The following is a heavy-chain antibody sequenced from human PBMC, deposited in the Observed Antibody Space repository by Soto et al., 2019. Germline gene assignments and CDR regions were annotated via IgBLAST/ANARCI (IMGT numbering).Heavy chain of an antibody. V-gene: IGHV3-23*01. D-gene: IGHD5-18*01. J-gene: IGHJ4*02. Sequence: GGSLRLSCAASGFTFSSYAMSWVRQAPGKGLEWVSAISGSGGSTYYADSVKGRFTISRDNSKNTLYLQMNSLRAEDTAVYYCAKFSEGTLIDHLHSYGSGNGYFDYWGQGTLVTVSS. CDR1: GFTFSSYA. CDR2: ISGSGGST. CDR3: AKFSEGTLIDHLHSYGSGNGYFDY.